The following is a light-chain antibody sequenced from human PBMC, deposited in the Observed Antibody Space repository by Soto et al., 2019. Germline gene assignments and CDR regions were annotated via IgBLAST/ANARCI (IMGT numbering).Light chain of an antibody. V-gene: IGLV1-47*01. CDR2: RNN. J-gene: IGLJ3*02. CDR3: AAWDDSLSGLV. CDR1: SSNIGSNF. Sequence: QSVLNQPPSASGTPGQRVTISCSGSSSNIGSNFVYWYQQFPGTAPKLLIYRNNQRPSGVHIRFSGSKSGTSASLAISGLPSEDEADYYCAAWDDSLSGLVFGGGTKVTVL.